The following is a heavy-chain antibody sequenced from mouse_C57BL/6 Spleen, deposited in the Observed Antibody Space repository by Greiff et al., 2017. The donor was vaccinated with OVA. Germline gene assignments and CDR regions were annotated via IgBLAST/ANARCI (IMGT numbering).Heavy chain of an antibody. CDR3: ARAGYGKGYAMDY. CDR2: TSSGSSTI. V-gene: IGHV5-17*01. D-gene: IGHD2-1*01. Sequence: EVKLMESGGGLVKPGGSLKLSCAASGFTFSDYGMHWVRQAPEKGLEWVAYTSSGSSTIYYADTVKGRFTISRDNAKNTLFLQMTSLRSEDTAMYYCARAGYGKGYAMDYWGQGTSVTVSS. CDR1: GFTFSDYG. J-gene: IGHJ4*01.